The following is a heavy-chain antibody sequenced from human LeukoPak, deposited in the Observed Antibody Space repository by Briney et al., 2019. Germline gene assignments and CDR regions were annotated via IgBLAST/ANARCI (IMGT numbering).Heavy chain of an antibody. CDR2: INPSGGST. Sequence: VASVKVSCKASGYTFTSYYMHWVRQAPGQGLEWMGIINPSGGSTSYAQKFQGRVTMTRDTSTSTVYMELSSLRSEDAAVYYCARQGHSGYDLDYWGQGTLVTVSS. CDR1: GYTFTSYY. D-gene: IGHD5-12*01. J-gene: IGHJ4*02. CDR3: ARQGHSGYDLDY. V-gene: IGHV1-46*01.